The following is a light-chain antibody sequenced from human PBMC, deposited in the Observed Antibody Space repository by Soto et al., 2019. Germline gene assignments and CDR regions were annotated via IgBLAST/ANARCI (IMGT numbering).Light chain of an antibody. CDR3: QQYNNWPPWT. Sequence: EIMMTQSPATLSVSPGERATLSCRASQSVSSNLAWYQQKPGQAPRLLIYGASTRATGIPARFSGSGSGTEFTPTISRLQSEDFAVYYCQQYNNWPPWTFGQGTKVDIK. CDR1: QSVSSN. J-gene: IGKJ1*01. CDR2: GAS. V-gene: IGKV3-15*01.